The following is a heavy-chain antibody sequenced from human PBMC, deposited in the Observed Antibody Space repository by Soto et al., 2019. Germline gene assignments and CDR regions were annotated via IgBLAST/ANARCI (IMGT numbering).Heavy chain of an antibody. J-gene: IGHJ4*02. CDR1: GGSFSGYY. D-gene: IGHD1-1*01. Sequence: QVQLQQWGAGLLKPSETLSLTCAVYGGSFSGYYWSWIRQPPGKGLEWIGEINHSGSTNYNPSLKSRVTISVDTSKNQFSLKLSSVTAADTAVYYCASGLEPEIFDYWGQGTLVTVSS. CDR3: ASGLEPEIFDY. CDR2: INHSGST. V-gene: IGHV4-34*01.